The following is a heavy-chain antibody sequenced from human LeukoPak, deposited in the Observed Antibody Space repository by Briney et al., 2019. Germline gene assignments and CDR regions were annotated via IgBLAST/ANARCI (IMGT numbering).Heavy chain of an antibody. CDR1: GGSFGGYY. CDR2: INHSGST. Sequence: SETLSLTCAVYGGSFGGYYCSWIRQPPGKGLEWIGEINHSGSTNYNPSLKSRVTISVDTSKNQFSLKLSSVTAADTAVYYCARGRYYYGSGSRYFDYWGQGTLVTVSS. D-gene: IGHD3-10*01. CDR3: ARGRYYYGSGSRYFDY. J-gene: IGHJ4*02. V-gene: IGHV4-34*01.